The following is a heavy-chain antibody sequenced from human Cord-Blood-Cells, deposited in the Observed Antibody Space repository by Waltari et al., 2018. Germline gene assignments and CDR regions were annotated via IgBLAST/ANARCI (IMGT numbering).Heavy chain of an antibody. Sequence: QVQLVQSGAEVKKPGSSVKLSCRASGGCFISYAVRWVRPAPEQGLEWMGGIIPIFGTANYAQKCQGRVTITADKSPSTAYMELSSLRSEDTAVYYCARGVFSSWYAVRPMDVWGQGTTVTVSS. J-gene: IGHJ6*02. CDR2: IIPIFGTA. D-gene: IGHD6-13*01. V-gene: IGHV1-69*06. CDR3: ARGVFSSWYAVRPMDV. CDR1: GGCFISYA.